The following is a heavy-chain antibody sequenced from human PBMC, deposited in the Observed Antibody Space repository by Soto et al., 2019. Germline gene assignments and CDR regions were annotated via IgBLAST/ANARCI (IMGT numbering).Heavy chain of an antibody. J-gene: IGHJ3*01. D-gene: IGHD1-26*01. CDR2: ISSTSTNI. V-gene: IGHV3-21*06. CDR3: ARGIVRSSLVTFDV. CDR1: GFTFSTYI. Sequence: EVQLVESGGGLVKPGGSLRLSCAASGFTFSTYIMHWVRQAPGKGLEWISTISSTSTNIYYADSVKGRFTISRDNPKNSMYLQMNSLRAEDMAVYYCARGIVRSSLVTFDVWGQGTLVTVSP.